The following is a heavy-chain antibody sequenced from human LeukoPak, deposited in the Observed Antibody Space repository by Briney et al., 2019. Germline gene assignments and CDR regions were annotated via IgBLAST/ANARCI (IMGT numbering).Heavy chain of an antibody. V-gene: IGHV4-61*02. J-gene: IGHJ4*02. CDR2: VYPTGNT. Sequence: SETLSLTCSVSGGSISSIPYHRTWIRQPAGRGLEWIGRVYPTGNTNYNPSLKSRVIISIDTSKYEFYLKLNSVTAADTAVYYCGRWARYWGQGILVTVSS. CDR1: GGSISSIPYH. CDR3: GRWARY.